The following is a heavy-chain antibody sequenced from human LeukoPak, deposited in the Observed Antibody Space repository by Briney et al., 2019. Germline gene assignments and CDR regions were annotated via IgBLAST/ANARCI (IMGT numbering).Heavy chain of an antibody. D-gene: IGHD6-13*01. J-gene: IGHJ4*02. CDR2: INHSGST. Sequence: SETLSLTCAVYGGSFSGYYWSWIRQPPGKGLEWIGEINHSGSTNYNPSLKSRVTISVDTSKNQFSPKLSSVTAADTAVYYCARGRGRVAAAGTSFDYWGQGTLVTVSS. CDR3: ARGRGRVAAAGTSFDY. CDR1: GGSFSGYY. V-gene: IGHV4-34*01.